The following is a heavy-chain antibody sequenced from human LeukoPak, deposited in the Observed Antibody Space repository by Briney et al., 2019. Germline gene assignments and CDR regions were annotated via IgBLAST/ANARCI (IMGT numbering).Heavy chain of an antibody. D-gene: IGHD2-15*01. CDR1: GGSISSSSYY. Sequence: SETLSLTCTVSGGSISSSSYYWGWIRQPPRKGLEWIGSIYYSGSTYYNPSLKSRVTISVDTSKNQFSLKLSSVTAADTAVYYCARVVVAATYHFDYWGQGTLVTVSS. J-gene: IGHJ4*02. V-gene: IGHV4-39*01. CDR2: IYYSGST. CDR3: ARVVVAATYHFDY.